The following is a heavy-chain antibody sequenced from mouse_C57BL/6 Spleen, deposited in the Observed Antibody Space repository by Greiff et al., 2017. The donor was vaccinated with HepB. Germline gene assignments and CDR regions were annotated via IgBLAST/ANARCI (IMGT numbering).Heavy chain of an antibody. D-gene: IGHD2-4*01. CDR2: IYPGDGDT. J-gene: IGHJ2*01. Sequence: QVQLQQSGAELVKPGASVKISCKASGYAFSSYWMNWVKQRPGKGLEWIGQIYPGDGDTNYNGKFKGKATLTAEKSSSTAYMQLSSLTSEDSAVYCGARSYDYDGGYYFDYWGQGTTLTVSS. CDR1: GYAFSSYW. V-gene: IGHV1-80*01. CDR3: ARSYDYDGGYYFDY.